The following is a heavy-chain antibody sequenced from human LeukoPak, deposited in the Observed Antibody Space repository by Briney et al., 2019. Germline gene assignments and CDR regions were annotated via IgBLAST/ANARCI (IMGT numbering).Heavy chain of an antibody. CDR1: GFTFSSYS. Sequence: GGSLRLSCAASGFTFSSYSMNWVRQAPGKGLEWVSSISSSSSYIYYADSVKGRFTISRDNAKNSLYLQMDSLRAEDTAVYYCAREGAAARVRERAFDIWGQGTMVTVSS. CDR3: AREGAAARVRERAFDI. CDR2: ISSSSSYI. V-gene: IGHV3-21*01. J-gene: IGHJ3*02. D-gene: IGHD6-13*01.